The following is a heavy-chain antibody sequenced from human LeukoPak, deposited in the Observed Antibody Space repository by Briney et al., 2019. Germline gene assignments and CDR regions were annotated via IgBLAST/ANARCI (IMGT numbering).Heavy chain of an antibody. D-gene: IGHD2-21*02. CDR2: ITSSGTTT. CDR3: ARDPDCGDPS. J-gene: IGHJ5*02. V-gene: IGHV3-11*01. Sequence: GGSLRLSCSASGFSFSDSYMSWFRLSPEKGLEWIAYITSSGTTTDYGDSVKGRFTISRVNAKNSLYLQMNSLRPEDTAVYYCARDPDCGDPSWGQGTLVTVSS. CDR1: GFSFSDSY.